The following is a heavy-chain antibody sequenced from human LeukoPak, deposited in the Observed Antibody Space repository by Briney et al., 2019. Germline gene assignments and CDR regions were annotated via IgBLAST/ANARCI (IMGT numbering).Heavy chain of an antibody. V-gene: IGHV4-39*02. CDR2: ISCSGST. CDR1: GDSIITSRYY. J-gene: IGHJ4*02. CDR3: VRERSFFGENY. Sequence: SETLSLTCTVSGDSIITSRYYWAWIRHPPGKGLEWIGSISCSGSTNYDPSLKSRVTISVDTSKNQFSLQLSSVTAADTAFYYCVRERSFFGENYWGQGTLVTVSS. D-gene: IGHD3-10*01.